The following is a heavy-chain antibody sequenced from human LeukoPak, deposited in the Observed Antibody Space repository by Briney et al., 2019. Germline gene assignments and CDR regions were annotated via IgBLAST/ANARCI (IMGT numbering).Heavy chain of an antibody. D-gene: IGHD3-3*01. CDR1: GGSISSSSYY. V-gene: IGHV4-39*01. CDR3: ARQRVLRFLEWLEYFDY. Sequence: SETLSLTCTVSGGSISSSSYYWGWIRQPPGKGLEWIGSIYYSGSTYYNPSLKSRVTISVATSKNQFSLKLSSVTAADTAVYYCARQRVLRFLEWLEYFDYWGQGTLVTVSS. CDR2: IYYSGST. J-gene: IGHJ4*02.